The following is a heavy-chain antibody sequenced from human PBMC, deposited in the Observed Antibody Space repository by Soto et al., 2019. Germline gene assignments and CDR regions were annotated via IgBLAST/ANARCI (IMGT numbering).Heavy chain of an antibody. CDR2: INHSGST. V-gene: IGHV4-34*01. CDR1: GGSFSGYY. D-gene: IGHD6-13*01. J-gene: IGHJ4*02. CDR3: ARKAAAGNFDY. Sequence: SETLSLTCAVYGGSFSGYYWSWIRQPPGKGLEWIGEINHSGSTNYNPSLKSRVTISVDTSKNQFSLKLSSVTAADTAVYYCARKAAAGNFDYWGQGTLVTVS.